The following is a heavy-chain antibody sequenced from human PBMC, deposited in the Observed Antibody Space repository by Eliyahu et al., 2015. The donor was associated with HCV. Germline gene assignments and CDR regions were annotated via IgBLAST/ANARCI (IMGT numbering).Heavy chain of an antibody. Sequence: EEQLVESGGGLVQPGGSLRLSCAGSDFPFSSYWXXWVRQAPGKGLVWVSRIDSDGSTTRYADSVKGRFTISRDNANNTLYLQMTSLRAEDTAMYFCARGISGSRAFDIWGRGTMVTVSS. CDR3: ARGISGSRAFDI. J-gene: IGHJ3*02. D-gene: IGHD1-26*01. CDR2: IDSDGSTT. CDR1: DFPFSSYW. V-gene: IGHV3-74*01.